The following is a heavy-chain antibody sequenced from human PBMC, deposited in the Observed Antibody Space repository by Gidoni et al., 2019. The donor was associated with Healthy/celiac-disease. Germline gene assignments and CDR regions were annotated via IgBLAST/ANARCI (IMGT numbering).Heavy chain of an antibody. V-gene: IGHV4-34*01. D-gene: IGHD2-2*02. CDR3: ARGNIVVVPAAIRFDP. J-gene: IGHJ5*02. CDR1: GGSFSGYY. Sequence: QVQLQQWGAGLLKPSETLSLTCAVYGGSFSGYYWSWIRQPPGKGLEGIGEINHSGSTNYNPSLKRRVTISVDTAKNQVSLKLSSLTAPDTAVYYCARGNIVVVPAAIRFDPWGQGTLVTVSS. CDR2: INHSGST.